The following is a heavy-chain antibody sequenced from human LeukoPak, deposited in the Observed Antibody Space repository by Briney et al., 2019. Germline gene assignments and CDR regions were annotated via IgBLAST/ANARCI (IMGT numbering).Heavy chain of an antibody. V-gene: IGHV3-21*01. CDR1: GFTFSSYS. J-gene: IGHJ4*02. Sequence: GGSLRLSCAASGFTFSSYSMNWVRQAPGKGLEWVSSISSSSSYIYYADSVKGRFTISRDNAKNSPYLQMNSLRAEDTAVYYCARGFNGDYLDYWGQGTLVTVSS. CDR3: ARGFNGDYLDY. CDR2: ISSSSSYI. D-gene: IGHD4-17*01.